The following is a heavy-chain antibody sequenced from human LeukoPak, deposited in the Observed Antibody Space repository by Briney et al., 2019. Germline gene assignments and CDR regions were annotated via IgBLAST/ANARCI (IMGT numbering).Heavy chain of an antibody. D-gene: IGHD5-24*01. CDR1: GGSITSGDYH. V-gene: IGHV4-31*03. J-gene: IGHJ3*02. CDR2: IYHSGST. CDR3: AREARGMATNAHDAFDI. Sequence: SETLSLTCTVSGGSITSGDYHWSWIRQYPGKGLEWIVYIYHSGSTYYNSSLKSRLTISVDTSKNQFSLKLTSLTAADTAVYYCAREARGMATNAHDAFDIWGQGTMVTVSS.